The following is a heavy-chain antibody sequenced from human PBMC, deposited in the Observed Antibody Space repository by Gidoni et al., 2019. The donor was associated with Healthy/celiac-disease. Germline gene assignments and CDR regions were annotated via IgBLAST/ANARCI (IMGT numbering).Heavy chain of an antibody. Sequence: QVQLQESGPGLVKPSQTLSLTCTVSGGSISSGSYYWSWIRQPAGKGLEWIGRIYTSGRTNYNPSLKSRVTISVDTSKNQFSLKLSSVTAADTAVYYCARGGRFGEFDYWGQGTLVTVSS. J-gene: IGHJ4*02. CDR3: ARGGRFGEFDY. V-gene: IGHV4-61*02. D-gene: IGHD3-10*01. CDR2: IYTSGRT. CDR1: GGSISSGSYY.